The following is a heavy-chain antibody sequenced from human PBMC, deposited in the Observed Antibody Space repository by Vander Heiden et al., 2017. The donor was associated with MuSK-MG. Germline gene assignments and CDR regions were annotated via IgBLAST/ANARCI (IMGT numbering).Heavy chain of an antibody. J-gene: IGHJ4*02. Sequence: EVQLLESGGGLVQPGGSLRLTCAASGFTFSSFAMSWVRQAPGKGLEWVSNIDDNGRRPTYADSVKGRVTISRDNSKNTLHLQMNSLRADDTAIYYCAKDNAAHSGPFFDYWGQGTLVTVSS. CDR3: AKDNAAHSGPFFDY. D-gene: IGHD2-15*01. CDR1: GFTFSSFA. V-gene: IGHV3-23*01. CDR2: IDDNGRRP.